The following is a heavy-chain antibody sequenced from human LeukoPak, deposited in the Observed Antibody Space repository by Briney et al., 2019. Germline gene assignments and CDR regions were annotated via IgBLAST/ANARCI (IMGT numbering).Heavy chain of an antibody. V-gene: IGHV3-30*02. D-gene: IGHD3-3*01. CDR1: GFSFSNYD. Sequence: GGSLRLSCATSGFSFSNYDMYWARQAPGKGLEWVAFIQYDGSNKYYADSVRGRFTISRDSSRNTVHLQMNSLRAEDTAVYYCAKALGLDFGVVIPPFDYWGQGTLVTVSS. J-gene: IGHJ4*02. CDR3: AKALGLDFGVVIPPFDY. CDR2: IQYDGSNK.